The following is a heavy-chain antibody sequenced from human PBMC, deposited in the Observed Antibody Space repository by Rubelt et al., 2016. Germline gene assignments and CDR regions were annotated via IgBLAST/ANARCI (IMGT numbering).Heavy chain of an antibody. V-gene: IGHV5-10-1*03. CDR3: GRGNSWYPL. J-gene: IGHJ4*02. D-gene: IGHD6-13*01. CDR1: GYNVTTYW. Sequence: EVQLVQSGAEVKKPGESLRISCKGSGYNVTTYWISWVRQTPGKGLEWMGRIDPSDSYINYSPSFQGHVTSSAAKSIRTAYLQWSSLKASDTAMYYCGRGNSWYPLWGQGTLVTVSS. CDR2: IDPSDSYI.